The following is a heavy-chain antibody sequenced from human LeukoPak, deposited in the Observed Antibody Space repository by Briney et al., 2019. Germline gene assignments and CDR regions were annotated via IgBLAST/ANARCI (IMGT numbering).Heavy chain of an antibody. CDR3: ASAMIGVPDDAFDI. Sequence: SETLSLTCAVYGGSFSGHYWSWIRQPPGKGLEWIGEINHSGGTNYNSSLKSRVTISVDTSKNQFSLKLSSVTAADTAVYYCASAMIGVPDDAFDIWGQGTMVTVSS. CDR1: GGSFSGHY. V-gene: IGHV4-34*01. J-gene: IGHJ3*02. CDR2: INHSGGT. D-gene: IGHD3-22*01.